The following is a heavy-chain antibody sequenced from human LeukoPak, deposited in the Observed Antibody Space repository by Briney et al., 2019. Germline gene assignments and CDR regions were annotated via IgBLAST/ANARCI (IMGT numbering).Heavy chain of an antibody. CDR1: GFTFSSFS. CDR3: ARGTGDLDY. D-gene: IGHD7-27*01. Sequence: PGGSLRLSCAASGFTFSSFSMNWVRQAPGKGLEWVSSISSGTTYIYNAGSVKGRFTISRDNAKNSLYLQMNNLRAEDTAVYYCARGTGDLDYWGQGTLVTVSS. J-gene: IGHJ4*02. V-gene: IGHV3-21*01. CDR2: ISSGTTYI.